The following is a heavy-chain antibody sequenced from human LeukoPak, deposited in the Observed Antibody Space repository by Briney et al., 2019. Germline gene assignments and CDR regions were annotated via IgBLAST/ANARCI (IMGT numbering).Heavy chain of an antibody. D-gene: IGHD2-15*01. CDR3: ARHGCSGGSCYVG. CDR1: GGSINNYY. Sequence: SETLSLTCTVSGGSINNYYWSWVRQPPGKGLEWIGYIYCSGSTNYNPSLKSRVTTSVDTSKNQFSLKLSSVTAADTAVYYCARHGCSGGSCYVGWGQGTLVTVSS. V-gene: IGHV4-59*08. J-gene: IGHJ4*02. CDR2: IYCSGST.